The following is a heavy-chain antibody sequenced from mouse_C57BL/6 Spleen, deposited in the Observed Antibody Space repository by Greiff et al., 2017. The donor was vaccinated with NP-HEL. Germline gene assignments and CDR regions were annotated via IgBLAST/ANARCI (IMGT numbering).Heavy chain of an antibody. CDR3: ADCYLYFDY. CDR2: ISYDGSN. Sequence: XVQLVESGPGLVKPSQSLSLTCSVTGYSITSGYYWNWIRQFPGNKLEWMGYISYDGSNNYNPSLKNRISITRDTSKNQFFLKLNSVTTEDTATYYCADCYLYFDYWGQGTTLTVSS. V-gene: IGHV3-6*01. D-gene: IGHD2-3*01. CDR1: GYSITSGYY. J-gene: IGHJ2*01.